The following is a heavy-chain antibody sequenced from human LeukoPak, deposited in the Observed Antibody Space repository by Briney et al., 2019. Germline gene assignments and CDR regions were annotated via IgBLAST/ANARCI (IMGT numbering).Heavy chain of an antibody. Sequence: ASVKVSCKASGYTFTSYGISWVRQAPGQGLEWMGGIIPIFGTANYAQKFQGRVTITADESTSTAYMELSSLRSEDTAVYYCARDDPLLGYYGSGSYFSYVYWGQGTLVTVSS. CDR2: IIPIFGTA. J-gene: IGHJ4*02. CDR3: ARDDPLLGYYGSGSYFSYVY. V-gene: IGHV1-69*13. CDR1: GYTFTSYG. D-gene: IGHD3-10*01.